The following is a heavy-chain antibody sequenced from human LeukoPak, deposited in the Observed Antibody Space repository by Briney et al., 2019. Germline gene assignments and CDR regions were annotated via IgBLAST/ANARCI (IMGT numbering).Heavy chain of an antibody. CDR3: ARLSGAPVRHPIYRFDC. V-gene: IGHV4-39*01. J-gene: IGHJ4*02. CDR1: GGSISSSHYQ. Sequence: PSETLSLTCTVSGGSISSSHYQWGWIRQPPGKGLECNGNIYYSESTSSNPSLESRVSLSVDTSKNQFSMKLSSVTAADTAMCYCARLSGAPVRHPIYRFDCWGQGALVTVSS. CDR2: IYYSEST. D-gene: IGHD2-2*02.